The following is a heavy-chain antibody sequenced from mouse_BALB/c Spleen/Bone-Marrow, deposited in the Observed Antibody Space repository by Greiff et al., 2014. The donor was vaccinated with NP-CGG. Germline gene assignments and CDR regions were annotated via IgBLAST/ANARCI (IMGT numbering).Heavy chain of an antibody. CDR2: ISNGGGST. Sequence: DVMLVESGGGLVQPGGSLKLSCAASGFTFSSYTMSWVRQTPEKRLEWVAYISNGGGSTYYPDTVKGRFTISRDNAKNTLYLQMSNMKSEDTAMYYCARHGYYGSRAMDYWGQGTSVTVSS. CDR1: GFTFSSYT. J-gene: IGHJ4*01. CDR3: ARHGYYGSRAMDY. D-gene: IGHD1-1*01. V-gene: IGHV5-12-2*01.